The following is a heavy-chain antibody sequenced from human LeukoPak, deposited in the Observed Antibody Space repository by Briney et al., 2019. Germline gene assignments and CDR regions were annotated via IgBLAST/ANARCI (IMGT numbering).Heavy chain of an antibody. CDR1: GFTFSNAW. D-gene: IGHD4-17*01. Sequence: GGSLRLSCAASGFTFSNAWMSWVRQAPGKGLEWVGRIKSKTDGGTTDYAAPVKGRFTISRDDSKNTLYLQMNSLKTEDTAVYYCTTDRLMTTVTQVDYWGQGTLVTVSS. CDR3: TTDRLMTTVTQVDY. J-gene: IGHJ4*02. CDR2: IKSKTDGGTT. V-gene: IGHV3-15*01.